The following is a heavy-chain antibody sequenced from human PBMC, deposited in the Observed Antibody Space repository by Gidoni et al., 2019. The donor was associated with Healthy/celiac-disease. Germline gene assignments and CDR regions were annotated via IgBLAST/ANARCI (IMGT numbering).Heavy chain of an antibody. CDR1: GGSISSGSYY. J-gene: IGHJ4*02. V-gene: IGHV4-61*02. D-gene: IGHD3-16*01. Sequence: QVQLQESGPGLVKPSQTLSLTCTVSGGSISSGSYYWSWIRQPAGKGLEWIGRIYTSGSTNYNPSLKSRVTISVETSKNQFSLKLSSVTAADTAVYYCARDSDLWGGGGEFDYWGQGTLVTVSS. CDR3: ARDSDLWGGGGEFDY. CDR2: IYTSGST.